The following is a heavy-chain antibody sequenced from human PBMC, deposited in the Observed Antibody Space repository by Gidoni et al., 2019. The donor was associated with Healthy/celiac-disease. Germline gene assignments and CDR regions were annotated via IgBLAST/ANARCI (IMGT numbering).Heavy chain of an antibody. D-gene: IGHD5-12*01. CDR3: ARRPTERWLQRGAFDI. J-gene: IGHJ3*02. CDR1: GGSISSSSYY. CDR2: IYYSGST. Sequence: QLQLQESGPGLVKPSETLSLTCTVSGGSISSSSYYWGWIRQPPGKGLEWIGSIYYSGSTYYTPSLKSRVTISVDTSKNQFSLKLSSVTASDTAVYYCARRPTERWLQRGAFDIWGQGTMVTVSS. V-gene: IGHV4-39*01.